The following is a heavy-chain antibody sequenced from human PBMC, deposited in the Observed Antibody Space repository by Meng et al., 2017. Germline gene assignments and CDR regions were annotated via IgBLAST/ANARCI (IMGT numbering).Heavy chain of an antibody. Sequence: VLLDQAGDEVKQPGASVQVSCKSSGYTFTSYAMHWVRQAPGQSLEWRGWLNAGNGDTKYSQKYQGRVIITRVSSASTAYKELSSLRSKDTAVYYCASDSCTGDICYRWSFDYWAQGTLVTVSS. J-gene: IGHJ4*02. V-gene: IGHV1-3*01. CDR1: GYTFTSYA. CDR3: ASDSCTGDICYRWSFDY. D-gene: IGHD2-15*01. CDR2: LNAGNGDT.